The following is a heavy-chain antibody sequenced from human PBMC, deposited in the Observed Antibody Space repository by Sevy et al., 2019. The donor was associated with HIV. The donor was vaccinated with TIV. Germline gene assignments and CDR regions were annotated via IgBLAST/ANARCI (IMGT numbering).Heavy chain of an antibody. D-gene: IGHD2-15*01. CDR1: GGSISSNDW. J-gene: IGHJ5*02. CDR3: GSGREVAEDIAFQNWFDP. CDR2: IYHSGST. V-gene: IGHV4-4*02. Sequence: SETLSLTCAVSGGSISSNDWWTWVRQPPGKGLEWIGEIYHSGSTNYNPSLKSPVTLSLDKSKNQFYLKLGSLTAADKAVYYCGSGREVAEDIAFQNWFDPWGQGTLVTVSS.